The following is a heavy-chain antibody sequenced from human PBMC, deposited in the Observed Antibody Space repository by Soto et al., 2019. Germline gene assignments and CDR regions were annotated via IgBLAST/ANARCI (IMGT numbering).Heavy chain of an antibody. CDR1: GYTFSGYY. V-gene: IGHV1-2*02. J-gene: IGHJ4*02. Sequence: QVQLIQSGAEVKKPGDSAKVSCKASGYTFSGYYLHWLRQAPGQGLQWMGWINPETGGTNYAEKFQGRVTMTRDTSISTAYLEVNGLTSDDTAVFYCTRKVATFNFHLWGQGTQVTVSA. CDR3: TRKVATFNFHL. CDR2: INPETGGT. D-gene: IGHD5-12*01.